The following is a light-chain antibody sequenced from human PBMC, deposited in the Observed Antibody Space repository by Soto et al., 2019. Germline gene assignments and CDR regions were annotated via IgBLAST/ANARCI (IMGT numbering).Light chain of an antibody. CDR3: SSYAGSSNV. CDR1: SSDVGGYNY. Sequence: QSVLSEPRCECGSPGELVAISYTGTSSDVGGYNYVSWYQQHPGKAPKLMIYEVNKRPSGVPDRFSGSKSGNTASLTVSGLQAEDEADYYCSSYAGSSNVFGTGTKVTVL. V-gene: IGLV2-8*01. CDR2: EVN. J-gene: IGLJ1*01.